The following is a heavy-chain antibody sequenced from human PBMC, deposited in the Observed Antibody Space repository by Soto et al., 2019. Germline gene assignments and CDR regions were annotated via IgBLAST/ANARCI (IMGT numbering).Heavy chain of an antibody. CDR3: ARHVYGSGSDYFDY. Sequence: PSETLSLTCTVSGGSISSSSYYWGWIRQPPGKGLEWIGSIYYSGSTYYNPSLKSRVTISVDTSKNQFSLKLSSVTAADTAVYYCARHVYGSGSDYFDYWGQGTLVTVS. V-gene: IGHV4-39*01. J-gene: IGHJ4*02. CDR1: GGSISSSSYY. CDR2: IYYSGST. D-gene: IGHD3-10*01.